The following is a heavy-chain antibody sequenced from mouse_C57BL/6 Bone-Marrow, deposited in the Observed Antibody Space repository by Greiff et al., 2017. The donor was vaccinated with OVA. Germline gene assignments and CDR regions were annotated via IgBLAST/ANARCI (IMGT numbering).Heavy chain of an antibody. V-gene: IGHV1-74*01. CDR3: ARTPRYYYGSSWGYWYFDV. J-gene: IGHJ1*03. Sequence: VQLQQPGAELVKPGASVKVSCKASGYTFTSYWMHWVKQRPGRGLEWIGRIHPSDSDTNYNQKFKGKATLTVDKSSSTAYMQLSSLTSEDSAVYYCARTPRYYYGSSWGYWYFDVWGTGTTVTVSS. CDR2: IHPSDSDT. CDR1: GYTFTSYW. D-gene: IGHD1-1*01.